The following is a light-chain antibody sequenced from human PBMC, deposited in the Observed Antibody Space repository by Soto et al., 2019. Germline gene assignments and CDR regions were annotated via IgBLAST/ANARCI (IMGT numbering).Light chain of an antibody. J-gene: IGKJ1*01. V-gene: IGKV4-1*01. CDR2: LGS. Sequence: VMTPSPDALAVSVGERANINCKSSQSVLYSSNNKNYLAWYQQKPGQSPQLLIYLGSNRASGVPDRFSGSGSGTDFTLKISRVEAEEVGVYHWMQDLSAPPTFGQGAKVDI. CDR3: MQDLSAPPT. CDR1: QSVLYSSNNKNY.